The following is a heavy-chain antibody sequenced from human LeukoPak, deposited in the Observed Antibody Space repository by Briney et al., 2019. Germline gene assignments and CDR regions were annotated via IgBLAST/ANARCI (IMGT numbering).Heavy chain of an antibody. V-gene: IGHV1-69*13. Sequence: SVKVSCKASGGTFSSYAISWVRQAPGQGLEWMGGIIPIFGTANYAQKFQGRVTITADESTSTAYMELSSLRSEDTAVYYCASVGRIRAATGTDYWGQGTLVTVSS. J-gene: IGHJ4*02. CDR2: IIPIFGTA. D-gene: IGHD2-15*01. CDR3: ASVGRIRAATGTDY. CDR1: GGTFSSYA.